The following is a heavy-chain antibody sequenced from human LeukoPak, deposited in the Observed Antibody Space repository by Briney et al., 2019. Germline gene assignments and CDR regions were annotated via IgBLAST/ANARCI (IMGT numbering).Heavy chain of an antibody. Sequence: SETLSLTCSVSGASIRHTTDYWGWIRQPPGKGLEWIGTVSSSGRPYYTPSLKGRVTLSVDTSKNQFSLKLSSVTAADTAVYYCARRKFDTIFEVFTVNLMYNWFDPWGQGTLVTVSS. D-gene: IGHD3-3*01. CDR3: ARRKFDTIFEVFTVNLMYNWFDP. CDR2: VSSSGRP. J-gene: IGHJ5*02. V-gene: IGHV4-39*07. CDR1: GASIRHTTDY.